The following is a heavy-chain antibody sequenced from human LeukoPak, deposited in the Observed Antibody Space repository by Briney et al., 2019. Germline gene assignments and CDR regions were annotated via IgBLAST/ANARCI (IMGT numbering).Heavy chain of an antibody. CDR2: IKSDGITI. D-gene: IGHD1-20*01. CDR1: GFTFSNYM. V-gene: IGHV3-74*01. CDR3: LRDLNWSLDQ. Sequence: GGSLRLSCAASGFTFSNYMMHWVRQAPGKGLVWVSRIKSDGITITYADSVKGRFTFSRDNAKNTLYLQMNSLRAEDTAVYYCLRDLNWSLDQWGQGTLVTVSS. J-gene: IGHJ4*02.